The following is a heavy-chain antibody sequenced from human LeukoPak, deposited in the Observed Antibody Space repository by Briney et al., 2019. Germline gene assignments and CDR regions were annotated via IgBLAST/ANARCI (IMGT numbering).Heavy chain of an antibody. CDR3: ARIGELDDYGLEYYFDY. V-gene: IGHV6-1*01. CDR1: GDCVSSNSAA. J-gene: IGHJ4*02. D-gene: IGHD4-17*01. Sequence: SQTLSLTCAISGDCVSSNSAAWNWIRQSPSRGHEWLGRTYYRSKWYNDYAVSVKSRITINPDTSKNQFSLQLNSVTPEDTAVYYCARIGELDDYGLEYYFDYWGQGTLVTVSS. CDR2: TYYRSKWYN.